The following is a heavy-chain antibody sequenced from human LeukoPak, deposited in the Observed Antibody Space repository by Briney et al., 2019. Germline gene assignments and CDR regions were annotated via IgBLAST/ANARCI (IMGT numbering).Heavy chain of an antibody. CDR2: IESKTDGGIT. D-gene: IGHD3-10*01. CDR1: GFSFSDAW. Sequence: PGGSLRLSCAASGFSFSDAWMSWVRQIPGKGLEWVGRIESKTDGGITDYAAPVKGRFTISRDDSTNTLYLQMNSLKSEDTAVYYCTTYVSGRKFDYWGQGILVTVSS. J-gene: IGHJ4*02. V-gene: IGHV3-15*04. CDR3: TTYVSGRKFDY.